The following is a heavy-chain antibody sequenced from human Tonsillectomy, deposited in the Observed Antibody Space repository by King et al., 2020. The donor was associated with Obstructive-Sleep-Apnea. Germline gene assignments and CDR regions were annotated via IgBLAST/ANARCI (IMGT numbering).Heavy chain of an antibody. CDR1: GGSIGSGYFY. Sequence: VQLQESGPGLVKPSQTLSLTCTVSGGSIGSGYFYWSWIRQHPGKGLEWIGYIYYNGNTYYNPSLRSRVTISVDTSKNQFSLRLRFVTAADTAVYFCAGASGEDYGDNGVSNGSNPWGKGTLVPVPS. D-gene: IGHD4-17*01. J-gene: IGHJ5*02. CDR3: AGASGEDYGDNGVSNGSNP. CDR2: IYYNGNT. V-gene: IGHV4-31*03.